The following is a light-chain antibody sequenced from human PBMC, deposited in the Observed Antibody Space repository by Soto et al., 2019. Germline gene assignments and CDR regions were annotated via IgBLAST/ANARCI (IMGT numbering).Light chain of an antibody. CDR3: ASWDDSLNGRV. CDR2: INN. Sequence: QSVLTQPPSASGTPGQRVSISCSGSYSNLKTNTVNWYKHLPGTAPKLLILINNQRPSGVPDRFSGSKSGTSASLAITCRQHEDEADYYCASWDDSLNGRVFGGGTKLTVL. J-gene: IGLJ2*01. V-gene: IGLV1-44*01. CDR1: YSNLKTNT.